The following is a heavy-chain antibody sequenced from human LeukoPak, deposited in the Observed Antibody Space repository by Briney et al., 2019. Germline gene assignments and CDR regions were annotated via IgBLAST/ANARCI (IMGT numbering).Heavy chain of an antibody. V-gene: IGHV3-21*01. CDR2: ISSSSSYI. CDR3: ARDHSDFWRGSTSSDY. CDR1: GFTFSSYS. D-gene: IGHD3-3*01. Sequence: GGSLRRSGAASGFTFSSYSMDWVRPGPGQELEGVSSISSSSSYIDYADSVKGRFTISRYNANNSLYLQMNSLRAEATAVYYCARDHSDFWRGSTSSDYWGQGNLVTVSS. J-gene: IGHJ4*02.